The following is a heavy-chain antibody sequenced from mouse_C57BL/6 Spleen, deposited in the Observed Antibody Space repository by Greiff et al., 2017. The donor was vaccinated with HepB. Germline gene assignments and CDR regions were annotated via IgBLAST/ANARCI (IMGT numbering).Heavy chain of an antibody. CDR2: ISSGGDYI. V-gene: IGHV5-9-1*02. D-gene: IGHD1-1*01. CDR1: GFTFSSYA. Sequence: EVQVVESGEGLVKPGGSLKLSCAASGFTFSSYAMSWVRQTPEKRLEWVAYISSGGDYIYYADTVKGRFTISRDNARNTLYLQMSSLKSEDTAMYYCTRGGYYGSRAFDVWGTGTTVTVSS. CDR3: TRGGYYGSRAFDV. J-gene: IGHJ1*03.